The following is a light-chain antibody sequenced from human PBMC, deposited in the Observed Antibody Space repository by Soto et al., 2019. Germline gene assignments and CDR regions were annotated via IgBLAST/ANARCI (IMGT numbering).Light chain of an antibody. V-gene: IGKV3-15*01. Sequence: EIVLTQSPGTLSLSPGERATLSCRASQSVSSYLAWYQQKPGQAPRILMYDASTRATGISARFSGSGSGTEFTLTISSLQSEDFAVYYCQQYNNWPPTFGQGTKVDI. CDR3: QQYNNWPPT. CDR2: DAS. J-gene: IGKJ1*01. CDR1: QSVSSY.